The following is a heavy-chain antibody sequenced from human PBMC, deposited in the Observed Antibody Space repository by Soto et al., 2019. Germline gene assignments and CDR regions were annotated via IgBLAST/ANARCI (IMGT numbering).Heavy chain of an antibody. CDR1: GGSISSGGDY. V-gene: IGHV4-31*03. D-gene: IGHD3-3*01. CDR3: ARATYYDFWSGYYRAYYFDY. CDR2: IYYSGST. J-gene: IGHJ4*02. Sequence: SETLSLTCTVSGGSISSGGDYWSWIRQHPGKGLEWTGYIYYSGSTYYNSSLKSRVTRSVDTSKNQFSLKLSSVTAADTAVYCCARATYYDFWSGYYRAYYFDYWGQGTLVTVS.